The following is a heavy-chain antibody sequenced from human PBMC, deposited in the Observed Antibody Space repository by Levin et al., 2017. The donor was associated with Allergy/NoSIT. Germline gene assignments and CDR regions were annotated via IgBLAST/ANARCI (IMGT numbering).Heavy chain of an antibody. CDR3: AKGGGYSYGSHFDY. J-gene: IGHJ4*02. D-gene: IGHD5-18*01. Sequence: SCAASGFTFSSYAMSWVRQAPGKGLEWVSAISGSGGSTYYADSVKGRFTISRDNSKNTLYLQMNSLRAEDTAVYYCAKGGGYSYGSHFDYWGQGTLVTVSS. CDR2: ISGSGGST. CDR1: GFTFSSYA. V-gene: IGHV3-23*01.